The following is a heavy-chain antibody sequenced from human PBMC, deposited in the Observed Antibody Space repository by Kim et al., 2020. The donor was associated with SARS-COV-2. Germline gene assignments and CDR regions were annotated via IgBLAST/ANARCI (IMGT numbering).Heavy chain of an antibody. J-gene: IGHJ6*02. CDR2: IWYDGSNK. V-gene: IGHV3-30*02. D-gene: IGHD6-13*01. CDR3: AKDQVQQLVYHSGMDV. CDR1: GFTFSSYG. Sequence: GVSLRLSCAASGFTFSSYGMHWVRQAPGKGLEWVAFIWYDGSNKYYAESVKGRFTISRDNSTNTLYLQMNSLRAEDTAVYYCAKDQVQQLVYHSGMDVWGQGTTVPVSS.